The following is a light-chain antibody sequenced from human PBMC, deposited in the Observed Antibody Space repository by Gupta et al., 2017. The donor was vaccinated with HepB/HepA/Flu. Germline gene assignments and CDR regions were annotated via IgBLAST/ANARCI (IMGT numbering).Light chain of an antibody. V-gene: IGLV3-16*01. CDR3: LSADSRAGV. J-gene: IGLJ3*02. CDR2: KDS. Sequence: SYELTQPPSVSVSLGQMARITCSGEALPKKYAYWYQQKPGQFPVLVIYKDSERPSGIPGRFSGYGSGTIVTLTIRVGQAEDEADYYCLSADSRAGVFGGGTKLTVL. CDR1: ALPKKY.